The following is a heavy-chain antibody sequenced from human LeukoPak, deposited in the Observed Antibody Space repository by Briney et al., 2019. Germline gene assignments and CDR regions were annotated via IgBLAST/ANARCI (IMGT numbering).Heavy chain of an antibody. J-gene: IGHJ5*02. CDR1: GFTFSSYS. CDR2: IGFSSNYI. V-gene: IGHV3-21*06. Sequence: GGSLRLSCVASGFTFSSYSMNWVRQAPGKGLEWVSSIGFSSNYIYYADSVKGRFTISRDNAKNSLYLQIDSLRADDTAVYYCARGGRGWFDPWGQGTLVTVSS. D-gene: IGHD1-26*01. CDR3: ARGGRGWFDP.